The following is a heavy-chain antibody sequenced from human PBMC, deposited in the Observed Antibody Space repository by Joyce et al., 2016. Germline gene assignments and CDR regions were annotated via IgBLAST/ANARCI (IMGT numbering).Heavy chain of an antibody. Sequence: QVQLQESGPGLVKSSGTLSLTCTVSGGSVSRTGDFWSWFRQSPATGLDWIGQRSYIGNTNYNSSFKSRVTISIDSSKDQFSLRLNSVTSADTAVYYCARVCCFGRFDPWGQGTLVSVSS. J-gene: IGHJ5*02. D-gene: IGHD3-16*01. CDR1: GGSVSRTGDF. CDR2: RSYIGNT. V-gene: IGHV4-61*08. CDR3: ARVCCFGRFDP.